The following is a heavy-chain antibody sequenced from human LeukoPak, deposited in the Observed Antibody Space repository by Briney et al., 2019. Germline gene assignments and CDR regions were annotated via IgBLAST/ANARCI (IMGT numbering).Heavy chain of an antibody. Sequence: SETLSLTCTVSGGSVSSTSYHWGWIRQPPGKGLDWIGIIYSYSGITYYNPSLKSRVTISVDTSKNQFSLKLSSVTAADTAVYYCVREILWGQGTLVTVSS. D-gene: IGHD3-3*01. CDR3: VREIL. CDR2: IYSYSGIT. V-gene: IGHV4-39*02. J-gene: IGHJ4*02. CDR1: GGSVSSTSYH.